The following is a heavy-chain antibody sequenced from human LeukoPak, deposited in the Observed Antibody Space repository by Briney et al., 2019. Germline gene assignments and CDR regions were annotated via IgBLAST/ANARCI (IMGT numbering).Heavy chain of an antibody. V-gene: IGHV1-18*01. J-gene: IGHJ4*02. CDR1: NYTFTSFG. CDR2: ITTDNDNT. CDR3: ARHSGTFSDFDY. D-gene: IGHD1-26*01. Sequence: ASVKVSCKASNYTFTSFGITWVRQAPGQGLEYMGWITTDNDNTNYAQKFQGRVTMTTDTSTSTAYMELRSLTSDDTAVYYCARHSGTFSDFDYWGQGTLVTVSS.